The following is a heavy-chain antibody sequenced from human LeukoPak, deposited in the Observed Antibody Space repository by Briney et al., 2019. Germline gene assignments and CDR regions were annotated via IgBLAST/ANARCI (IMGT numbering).Heavy chain of an antibody. D-gene: IGHD1-26*01. V-gene: IGHV3-30-3*01. CDR2: ISYVGSNK. CDR3: ARGDGGGYQYYFDY. Sequence: PGGSLRLSCAASGFTFSSYAMHWVRQAPGKGLEWVAVISYVGSNKYYADSVKGRFTISRDNSKNTLYLQMNSLRAEDTAVYYCARGDGGGYQYYFDYWGQGTLVTVSS. J-gene: IGHJ4*02. CDR1: GFTFSSYA.